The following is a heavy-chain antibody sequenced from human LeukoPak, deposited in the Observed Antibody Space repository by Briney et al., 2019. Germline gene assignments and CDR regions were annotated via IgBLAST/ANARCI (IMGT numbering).Heavy chain of an antibody. CDR2: INPNSGGT. CDR1: GYTFTGYY. Sequence: GASVKVSCKASGYTFTGYYMHWVRQAPGQGLEWMGWINPNSGGTNYAQKFQGRVTMTRDTSINTAYMELSRLRSDDTAVYYCARDGDYFGSGSYYNFDYWGQGTLVTVSS. V-gene: IGHV1-2*02. CDR3: ARDGDYFGSGSYYNFDY. J-gene: IGHJ4*02. D-gene: IGHD3-10*01.